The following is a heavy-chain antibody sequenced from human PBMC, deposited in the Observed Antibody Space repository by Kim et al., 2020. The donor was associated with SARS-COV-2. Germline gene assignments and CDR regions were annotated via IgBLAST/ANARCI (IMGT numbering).Heavy chain of an antibody. CDR1: GGSISSGGYY. CDR3: ARGGYRWFGELSLVYYYYGMDV. D-gene: IGHD3-10*01. J-gene: IGHJ6*02. Sequence: SETLSLTRTVSGGSISSGGYYWSWIRQHPGKGLEWIGYIYYSGSTYYNPSLKSRVTISVDTSKNQFSLKLSSVTAADTAVYYCARGGYRWFGELSLVYYYYGMDVWGQGTTVTVSS. V-gene: IGHV4-31*03. CDR2: IYYSGST.